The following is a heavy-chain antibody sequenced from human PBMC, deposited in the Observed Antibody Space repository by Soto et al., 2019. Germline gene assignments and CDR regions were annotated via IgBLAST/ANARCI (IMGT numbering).Heavy chain of an antibody. D-gene: IGHD3-16*02. V-gene: IGHV4-30-4*01. CDR3: AREGRYDYVWGSYRVLLGAFDI. J-gene: IGHJ3*02. CDR1: GGSISSGDYY. Sequence: SETLSLTCTVSGGSISSGDYYWSWIRQPPGKGLEWIGYIYYSGSTYYNPSLKSRVTISVDTSKNQFSLKLSSVTAADTAAYYCAREGRYDYVWGSYRVLLGAFDIWGQGTMVTVSS. CDR2: IYYSGST.